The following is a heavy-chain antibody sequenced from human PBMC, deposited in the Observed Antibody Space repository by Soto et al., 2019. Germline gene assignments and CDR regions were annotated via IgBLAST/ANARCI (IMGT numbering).Heavy chain of an antibody. Sequence: EVQLLESGGGLVQPGGSLRLSCAASGFTFSTYAMSWVRQAPEKGLESVSAISGSGDITNYADSVKGRFTISRDNSKYMVFLQSNSLRVEDTAVYYCARYKLQSGRWYEGAWGRGTLVTVSS. D-gene: IGHD1-26*01. V-gene: IGHV3-23*01. J-gene: IGHJ4*02. CDR3: ARYKLQSGRWYEGA. CDR1: GFTFSTYA. CDR2: ISGSGDIT.